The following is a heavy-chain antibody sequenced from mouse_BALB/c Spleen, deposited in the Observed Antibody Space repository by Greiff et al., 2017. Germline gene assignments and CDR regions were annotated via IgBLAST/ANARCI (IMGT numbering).Heavy chain of an antibody. J-gene: IGHJ4*01. CDR1: GFSLTCYD. CDR3: VRDGYGAMDY. D-gene: IGHD2-2*01. V-gene: IGHV2-9-2*01. Sequence: VQVVESGPGLVAPSQSLSITCTVSGFSLTCYDISWMRQPPGKGLEWLGVIWTGGGTNYNSAYMSRLSISKDNSKSQVILKMNSLQTDDTAIYYCVRDGYGAMDYWGQGTSVTVSS. CDR2: IWTGGGT.